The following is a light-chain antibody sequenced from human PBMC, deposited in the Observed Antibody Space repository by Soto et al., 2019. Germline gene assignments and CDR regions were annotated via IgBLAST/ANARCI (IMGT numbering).Light chain of an antibody. CDR2: GAS. Sequence: EMVMTQSPATLSMSPGERATLSCRASQSVGSSLAWYQQKPGQAPRLIIFGASTRATGIPARFSGSGSGTEFTLTISSLEFGDSAVYYCQQYSNWWTFGQGTKVEIK. V-gene: IGKV3-15*01. CDR1: QSVGSS. J-gene: IGKJ1*01. CDR3: QQYSNWWT.